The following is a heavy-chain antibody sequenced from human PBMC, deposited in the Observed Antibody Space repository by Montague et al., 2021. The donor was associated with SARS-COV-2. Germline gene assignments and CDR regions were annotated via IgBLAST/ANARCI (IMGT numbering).Heavy chain of an antibody. J-gene: IGHJ6*02. CDR2: INYRGST. Sequence: SETLSLTCTVSGGSINNSNWSWIRHHPGKGLEWIGYINYRGSTNYNPSPETRVIISVDPAKNQFSLKMSPVTAADTAVYYCARDRTADDYDDYETAGYSYYYGMDVWGQGTTVTVSS. CDR3: ARDRTADDYDDYETAGYSYYYGMDV. CDR1: GGSINNSN. D-gene: IGHD4-17*01. V-gene: IGHV4-59*12.